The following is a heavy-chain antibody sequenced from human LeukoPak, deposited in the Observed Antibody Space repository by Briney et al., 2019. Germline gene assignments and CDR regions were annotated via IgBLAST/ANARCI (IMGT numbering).Heavy chain of an antibody. Sequence: PGGSLRLSCAASGFTFSTYWMHWVRQGPGKGLLWVSRITTGGSSTKYADSVKGRFTISRDNAKNTLYLQMNSLRAEDTAVYYCARPISSGSIDYWGQGTLVIVSS. CDR1: GFTFSTYW. CDR3: ARPISSGSIDY. CDR2: ITTGGSST. V-gene: IGHV3-74*03. J-gene: IGHJ4*02. D-gene: IGHD6-19*01.